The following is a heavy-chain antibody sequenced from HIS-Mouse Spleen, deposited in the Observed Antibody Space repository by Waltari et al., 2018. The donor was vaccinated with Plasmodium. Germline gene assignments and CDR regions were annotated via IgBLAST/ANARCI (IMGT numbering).Heavy chain of an antibody. V-gene: IGHV4-34*01. Sequence: QVQLQQWGAGLLKPSETLSLTCAVYGGSFSGYYWSWIRQPPGKGLEWIGEINHSGSTNSHPSLKSRVTISVDTAKNQFSLKLSSVTAADTAVYYCARLVVVASKDSYWGQGTLVTVSS. CDR1: GGSFSGYY. CDR2: INHSGST. CDR3: ARLVVVASKDSY. D-gene: IGHD2-15*01. J-gene: IGHJ4*02.